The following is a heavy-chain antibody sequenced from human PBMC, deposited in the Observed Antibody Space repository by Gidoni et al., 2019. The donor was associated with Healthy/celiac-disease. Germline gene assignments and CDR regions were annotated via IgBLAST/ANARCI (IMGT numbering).Heavy chain of an antibody. J-gene: IGHJ5*02. CDR3: ARDSSSGYYDNWFDP. V-gene: IGHV1-2*02. CDR1: GYTFTGYY. D-gene: IGHD3-22*01. CDR2: INPNSGGT. Sequence: QVQLVQSGAEVKKPGAAVKVSCKASGYTFTGYYMHWVRQAPGQGLEWIGWINPNSGGTNYAQKFQGRVTMTRDTSIITAYMELSRLRSDDTAVYYCARDSSSGYYDNWFDPWGQGTLVTVSS.